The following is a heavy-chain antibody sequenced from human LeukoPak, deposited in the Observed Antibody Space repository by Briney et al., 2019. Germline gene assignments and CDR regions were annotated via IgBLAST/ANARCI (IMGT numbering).Heavy chain of an antibody. CDR1: GGSFSGYY. J-gene: IGHJ5*02. Sequence: SETLSLTCAVYGGSFSGYYWSWLRQPPGKGLEWIGEINHSGSTNYNPSLKSRVTISVDTSKNQFSLKLSSVTAADTAVYYCARGGEMATIFYWFDPWGQGTLVTVSS. D-gene: IGHD5-24*01. CDR2: INHSGST. V-gene: IGHV4-34*01. CDR3: ARGGEMATIFYWFDP.